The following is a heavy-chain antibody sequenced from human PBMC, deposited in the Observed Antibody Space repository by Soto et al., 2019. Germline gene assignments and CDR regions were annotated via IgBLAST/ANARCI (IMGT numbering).Heavy chain of an antibody. CDR1: GGSISSGGYY. V-gene: IGHV4-31*03. Sequence: SETLSLTCTVSGGSISSGGYYWSWIRQHPGKGLEWIGYIFYSGTTYYNPSLKSRVTMTRDTSTSTLYMELTSLRSEDTAVYYCARGGHVVVVTAAFDYWGQGTLVTVSS. J-gene: IGHJ4*02. CDR2: IFYSGTT. CDR3: ARGGHVVVVTAAFDY. D-gene: IGHD2-21*02.